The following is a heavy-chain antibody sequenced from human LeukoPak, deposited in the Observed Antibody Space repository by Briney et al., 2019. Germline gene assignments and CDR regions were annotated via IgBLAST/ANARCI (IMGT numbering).Heavy chain of an antibody. CDR1: GYTFTGYY. J-gene: IGHJ4*02. CDR2: INPNSGGT. Sequence: ASVKVSCKASGYTFTGYYMHWVRQAPGQGLEWMGWINPNSGGTNYAQKFQGRVTMTRDTSISTAYMGLSRLRSDDTAVYYCASSPYYYDSSGQYPYYFDYWGQGTLVTVSS. CDR3: ASSPYYYDSSGQYPYYFDY. D-gene: IGHD3-22*01. V-gene: IGHV1-2*02.